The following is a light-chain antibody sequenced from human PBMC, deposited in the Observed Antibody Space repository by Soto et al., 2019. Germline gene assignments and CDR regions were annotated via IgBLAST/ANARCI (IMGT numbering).Light chain of an antibody. Sequence: DIQMTQSPSNLSASVGDRVTITCRASQSISTWLAWYQQKPGKAPKLLISKASTLQSGVPSRFSGSGSGTEYTLTISSLQPGDFATYCCQQYNSYPLTFGGGTKVEIK. J-gene: IGKJ4*01. CDR1: QSISTW. V-gene: IGKV1-5*03. CDR2: KAS. CDR3: QQYNSYPLT.